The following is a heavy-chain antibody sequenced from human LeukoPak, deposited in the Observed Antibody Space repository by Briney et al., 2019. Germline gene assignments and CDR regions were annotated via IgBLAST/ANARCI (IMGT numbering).Heavy chain of an antibody. V-gene: IGHV1-46*01. CDR2: INPSGGST. CDR1: GYTFTSYY. Sequence: RASVKVSCKASGYTFTSYYMHWVRQAPGQGLEWMGIINPSGGSTSYAQKFRGRVTMTRNTSISTAYMELSSLRSEDTAVYYCARDSKGSSWYCIHYYYYGMDVWGQGTTVTVSS. D-gene: IGHD6-13*01. J-gene: IGHJ6*02. CDR3: ARDSKGSSWYCIHYYYYGMDV.